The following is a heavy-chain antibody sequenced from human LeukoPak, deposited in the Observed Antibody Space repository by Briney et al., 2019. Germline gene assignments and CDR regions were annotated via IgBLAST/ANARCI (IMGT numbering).Heavy chain of an antibody. D-gene: IGHD6-19*01. V-gene: IGHV4-39*07. CDR3: ARKGQQWSWFDP. CDR1: GDSLTGYY. J-gene: IGHJ5*02. CDR2: IYYTGNT. Sequence: SETLSLTCTVSGDSLTGYYWGWIRQPPGKGLEWIGNIYYTGNTYYNPSLKSRVTISLDTSKNQFSLKLSSVTAADTAVYYCARKGQQWSWFDPWGQGTLVTVSS.